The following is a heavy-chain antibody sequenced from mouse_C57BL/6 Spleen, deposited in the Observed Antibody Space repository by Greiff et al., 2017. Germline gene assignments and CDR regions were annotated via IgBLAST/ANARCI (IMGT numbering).Heavy chain of an antibody. CDR1: GYTFTSYW. CDR2: INPSNGGT. Sequence: QVKLQQPGTELVKPGASVKLSCKASGYTFTSYWMHWVKQRPGQGLEWIGNINPSNGGTNYNEKFKSKATLTVDKSSSTAYMQRSSLTSEDSAVYYCAKGLYSYAMDYGGQGTSGTVSS. V-gene: IGHV1-53*01. CDR3: AKGLYSYAMDY. J-gene: IGHJ4*01. D-gene: IGHD2-1*01.